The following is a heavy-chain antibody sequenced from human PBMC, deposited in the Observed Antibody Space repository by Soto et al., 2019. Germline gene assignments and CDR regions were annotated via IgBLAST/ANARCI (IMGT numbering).Heavy chain of an antibody. CDR2: IWYDGSNK. J-gene: IGHJ4*02. CDR3: ASGGDIVAIGSLLRFVY. V-gene: IGHV3-33*01. CDR1: GFTFSSYG. Sequence: QVQLVESGGGVVQPGRSLRLSCAASGFTFSSYGMHWVRQAPGKGLEWVAVIWYDGSNKYYADSVKGRFTISRDNSQNTLYLQMNSQRAEVMAVYYCASGGDIVAIGSLLRFVYWGQGTLVTVS. D-gene: IGHD5-12*01.